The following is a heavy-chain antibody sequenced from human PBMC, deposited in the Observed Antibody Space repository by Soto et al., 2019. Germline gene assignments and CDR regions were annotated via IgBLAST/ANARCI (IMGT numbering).Heavy chain of an antibody. Sequence: QVQLVQSGAEVKKPGASIRVSCKASGYSFTSYDMHWVRQATGHGLEWMGWMNPNSGDTEHAQKFQGRVTMTRDTSTRIAQMELSSLTSEDTAVYYCARVGFLVAPPIDGWGQGTLVTVSS. D-gene: IGHD2-8*02. CDR3: ARVGFLVAPPIDG. V-gene: IGHV1-8*01. CDR2: MNPNSGDT. CDR1: GYSFTSYD. J-gene: IGHJ4*02.